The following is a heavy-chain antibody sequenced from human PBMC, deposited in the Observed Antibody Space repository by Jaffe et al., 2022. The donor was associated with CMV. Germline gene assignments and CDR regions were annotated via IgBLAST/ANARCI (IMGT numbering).Heavy chain of an antibody. CDR3: ARRARYCSGGSCYELTHAFDY. Sequence: QVQLVQSGAEVKKPGASVKVSCKASGYTFTSYGISWVRQAPGQGLEWMGWISAYNGNTNYAQKLQGRVTMTTDTSTSTAYMELRSLRSDDTAVYYCARRARYCSGGSCYELTHAFDYWGQGTLVTVSS. V-gene: IGHV1-18*01. J-gene: IGHJ4*02. D-gene: IGHD2-15*01. CDR1: GYTFTSYG. CDR2: ISAYNGNT.